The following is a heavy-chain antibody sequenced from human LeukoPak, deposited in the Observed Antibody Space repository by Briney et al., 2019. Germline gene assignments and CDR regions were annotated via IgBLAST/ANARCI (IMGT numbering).Heavy chain of an antibody. CDR1: GGSISSGSYY. V-gene: IGHV4-39*07. J-gene: IGHJ6*03. D-gene: IGHD3-16*01. CDR2: INHRGST. Sequence: PSQTLSLTCTVSGGSISSGSYYWSWIRQPPGKGLEWIGEINHRGSTNYNPSLKSRVTISVDTSKNQFSLKLSSVTAADTAVYYCARARPKPINAYNRYYYYMDVWGKGTTVTVSS. CDR3: ARARPKPINAYNRYYYYMDV.